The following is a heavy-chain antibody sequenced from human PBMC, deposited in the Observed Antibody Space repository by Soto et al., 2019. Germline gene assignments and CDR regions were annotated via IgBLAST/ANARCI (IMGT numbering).Heavy chain of an antibody. CDR2: IYYSGST. Sequence: SETLSLTCTVSGGSVSSGSYYWSWIRQPQGKGLEWVGYIYYSGSTNYNPSLKSRVTISVDTSKNPFSLKLSSVTAADTAVYSCARGGWYEDSYYYMDVWGKGTTVTVSS. CDR3: ARGGWYEDSYYYMDV. V-gene: IGHV4-61*01. CDR1: GGSVSSGSYY. J-gene: IGHJ6*03. D-gene: IGHD6-19*01.